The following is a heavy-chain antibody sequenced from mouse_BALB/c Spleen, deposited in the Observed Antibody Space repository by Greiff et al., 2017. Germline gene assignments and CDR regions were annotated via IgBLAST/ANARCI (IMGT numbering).Heavy chain of an antibody. CDR3: ARGGLRLMDY. D-gene: IGHD1-2*01. CDR2: ISNLAYSI. Sequence: EVQRVESGGGLVQPGGSRKLSCAASGFTFSDYGMAWVRQAPGKGPEWVAFISNLAYSIYYADTVTGRFTISRENAKNTLYLEMSSLRSEDTAMYYCARGGLRLMDYWGQGTSVTVSS. V-gene: IGHV5-15*02. J-gene: IGHJ4*01. CDR1: GFTFSDYG.